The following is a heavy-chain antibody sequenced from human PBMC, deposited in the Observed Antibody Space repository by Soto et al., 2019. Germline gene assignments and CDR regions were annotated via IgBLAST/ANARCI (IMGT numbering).Heavy chain of an antibody. Sequence: QVQLQESGPGLVKPSQTLSLTCTVSGGSISSGDYYWSWIRQPPGKGLEWIGYIYYSGSTYYNPSLKSRVSISVDTSKHQFSLQLSSVTAADTAVYYCDGVYYYDSSGYLHFDYWGQGTLVTVSS. CDR3: DGVYYYDSSGYLHFDY. CDR2: IYYSGST. CDR1: GGSISSGDYY. D-gene: IGHD3-22*01. V-gene: IGHV4-30-4*01. J-gene: IGHJ4*02.